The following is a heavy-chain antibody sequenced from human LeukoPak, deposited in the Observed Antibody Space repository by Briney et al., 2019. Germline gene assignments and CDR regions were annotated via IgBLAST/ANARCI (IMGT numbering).Heavy chain of an antibody. CDR1: GYSFTSNY. CDR3: ARGHKYSGSGSFDY. J-gene: IGHJ4*02. Sequence: ASVKVSCKASGYSFTSNYIHWVRQAPGQGLEWMGMIYPSGGSTSYAQKFQGRVTMTRDTSTSTVYMELNSLRSEDTAVYYCARGHKYSGSGSFDYWGQGTLVTVSS. D-gene: IGHD5-12*01. V-gene: IGHV1-46*01. CDR2: IYPSGGST.